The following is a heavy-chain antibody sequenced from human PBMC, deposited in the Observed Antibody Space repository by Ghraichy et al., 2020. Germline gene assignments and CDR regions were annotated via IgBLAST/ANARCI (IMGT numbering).Heavy chain of an antibody. CDR3: ATARLYGGNLEGLSDY. D-gene: IGHD4-23*01. CDR1: GYTLTELS. V-gene: IGHV1-24*01. Sequence: ASVKVSCKVSGYTLTELSMHWVRQAPGKGLEWMGGFDPEDGETIYAQKFQGRVTMTEDTSTDTAYMELSSLRSEDTAVYYCATARLYGGNLEGLSDYWGQGTLVTVSS. CDR2: FDPEDGET. J-gene: IGHJ4*02.